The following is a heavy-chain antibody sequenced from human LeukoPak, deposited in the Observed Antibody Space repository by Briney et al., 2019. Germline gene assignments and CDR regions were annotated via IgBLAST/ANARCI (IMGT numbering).Heavy chain of an antibody. Sequence: SETLSLTCTVSGGSISSYYWSWIRQPPGKGPEWIGYIYYSGSTNYNPSLKSRVTISVDTSKNQFSLKLSSVTAADTAVYYCARWTGSYASGFDYWGQGTLVTVSS. D-gene: IGHD1-26*01. CDR3: ARWTGSYASGFDY. J-gene: IGHJ4*02. CDR1: GGSISSYY. CDR2: IYYSGST. V-gene: IGHV4-59*01.